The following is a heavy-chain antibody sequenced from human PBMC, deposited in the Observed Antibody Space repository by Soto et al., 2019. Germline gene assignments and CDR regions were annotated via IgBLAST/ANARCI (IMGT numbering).Heavy chain of an antibody. D-gene: IGHD3-22*01. J-gene: IGHJ3*02. Sequence: ASVKVSCKASGYTFTGYYMHWVRQAPGQSLEWIGWINAGNGNTKYSHMFHGRVTFTRDTSASTAYMELSGLRSEDTGVFYCVRDKPEHYDASGNSHVGDVFDIWGQGTMVTVSS. V-gene: IGHV1-3*01. CDR3: VRDKPEHYDASGNSHVGDVFDI. CDR1: GYTFTGYY. CDR2: INAGNGNT.